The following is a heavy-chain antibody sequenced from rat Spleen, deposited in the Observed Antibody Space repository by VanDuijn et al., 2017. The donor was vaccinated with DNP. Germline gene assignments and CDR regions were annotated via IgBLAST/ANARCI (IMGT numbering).Heavy chain of an antibody. CDR1: GFTFSDYN. V-gene: IGHV5S10*01. D-gene: IGHD1-3*01. CDR2: ISYDGTRT. Sequence: EVQLVESGGGLVQAGRSLKLSCAASGFTFSDYNMAWVRQAPKKGLEWVATISYDGTRTYYPDSVKGRFTISRDNAKSTLYLQMDSLRSEDKATYYCTRDDYGSSVAMDPWGQGTSVTVSS. J-gene: IGHJ4*01. CDR3: TRDDYGSSVAMDP.